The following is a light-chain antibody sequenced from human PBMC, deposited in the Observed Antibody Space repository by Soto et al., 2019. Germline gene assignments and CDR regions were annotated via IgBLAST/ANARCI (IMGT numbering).Light chain of an antibody. CDR3: AAWDDSLSGQV. J-gene: IGLJ2*01. Sequence: QSVLTQPPSASGTPGQRVTISCSGSSSHIGSNYVYWYQQLPGTAPKLLIYRNNQRPSGVPDRFSGSKSGTSASLAISGLRSEDEADYYCAAWDDSLSGQVFGGGTQLTV. CDR2: RNN. CDR1: SSHIGSNY. V-gene: IGLV1-47*01.